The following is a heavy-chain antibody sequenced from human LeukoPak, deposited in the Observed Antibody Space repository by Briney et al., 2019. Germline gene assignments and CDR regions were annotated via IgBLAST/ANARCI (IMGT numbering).Heavy chain of an antibody. J-gene: IGHJ4*02. Sequence: GGSLRLSCAASGFTFSSYSMNWVRQAPGKGLEWVSYISSSSSTIYYADSVKGRFTISRDNSKNTLYLQMSSLRAEDTAVYYCARGYGDYYFDYWGQGTLVTVSS. CDR3: ARGYGDYYFDY. CDR2: ISSSSSTI. V-gene: IGHV3-48*01. D-gene: IGHD4-17*01. CDR1: GFTFSSYS.